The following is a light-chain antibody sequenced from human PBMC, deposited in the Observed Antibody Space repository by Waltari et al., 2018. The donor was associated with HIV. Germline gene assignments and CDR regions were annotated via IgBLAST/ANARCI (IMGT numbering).Light chain of an antibody. CDR1: QDIGGS. V-gene: IGKV1-39*01. Sequence: DIQMTQSPVSLSASIGDRVTITCRASQDIGGSLYWYQQKPGRDPKLLIFAASSLQSGVPSRFSGRRSGTDFTLTITSLQPEDFATYYCQQSYTTLITFGQGTRLEI. CDR2: AAS. CDR3: QQSYTTLIT. J-gene: IGKJ5*01.